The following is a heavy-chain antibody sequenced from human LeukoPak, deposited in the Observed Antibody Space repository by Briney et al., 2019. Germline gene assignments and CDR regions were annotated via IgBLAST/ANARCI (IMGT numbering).Heavy chain of an antibody. V-gene: IGHV3-48*01. CDR2: ISSSSSTI. Sequence: GGSLRLSCAASGFTFSSYSMNWVRQAPGKGLEWVSYISSSSSTIYYADSVKGRFTISRDNAKNSLYLQMNSLRAEDTAVYYCARVGTPITIFGVVTQHYYYYMDVWGKGTTVTVSS. CDR3: ARVGTPITIFGVVTQHYYYYMDV. J-gene: IGHJ6*03. D-gene: IGHD3-3*01. CDR1: GFTFSSYS.